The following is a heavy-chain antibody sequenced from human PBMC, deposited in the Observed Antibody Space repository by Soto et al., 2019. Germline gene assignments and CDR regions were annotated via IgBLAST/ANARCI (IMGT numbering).Heavy chain of an antibody. CDR1: GFSLSTYHMG. CDR2: LYWDDDK. Sequence: QITLKESGPTLVRPAQTLTLTCDFSGFSLSTYHMGVAWIRQPPGKALEWLALLYWDDDKRYSHSLKDTLAISEAASNNQVVLTITNIDPGDSATYFCAHAGDYDPLTFVHWGPGTLVTVSS. V-gene: IGHV2-5*02. J-gene: IGHJ4*01. D-gene: IGHD4-17*01. CDR3: AHAGDYDPLTFVH.